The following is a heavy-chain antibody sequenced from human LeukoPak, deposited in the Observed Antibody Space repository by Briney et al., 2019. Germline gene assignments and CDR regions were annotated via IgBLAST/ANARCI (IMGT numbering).Heavy chain of an antibody. D-gene: IGHD2-2*01. CDR3: ASVGVPEYQLLWSEQRNFDY. CDR2: INPNSGGT. J-gene: IGHJ4*02. CDR1: GYTFTSYY. Sequence: ASVKVSCKASGYTFTSYYMHWVRQAPGQGLEWMGWINPNSGGTNYAQKFQGRVTMTRDTSISTAYMELSRLRSDDTAVYYCASVGVPEYQLLWSEQRNFDYWGQGTLVTVSS. V-gene: IGHV1-2*02.